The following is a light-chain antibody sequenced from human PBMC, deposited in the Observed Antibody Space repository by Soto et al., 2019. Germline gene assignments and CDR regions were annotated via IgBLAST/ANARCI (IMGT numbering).Light chain of an antibody. CDR1: SSDVGGYNY. Sequence: QSVLTRPAWVSGSPGQSITISCTGTSSDVGGYNYVSWYQQQSGKAPKLMIHEVSNRPSGVSNRFSGSKSGNTASLTISGLQAEDEADYYCSSYTSSRAYVFGIGTKVTVL. V-gene: IGLV2-14*01. CDR2: EVS. CDR3: SSYTSSRAYV. J-gene: IGLJ1*01.